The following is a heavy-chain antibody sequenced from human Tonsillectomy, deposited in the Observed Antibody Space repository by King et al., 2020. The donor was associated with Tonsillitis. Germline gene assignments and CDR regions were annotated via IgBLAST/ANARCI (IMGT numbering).Heavy chain of an antibody. CDR2: TKPDGSEN. Sequence: VQLVESGGGLVQPGGNLRLSCAASGFTFSASWMTWVRQAPGKGLEWVATTKPDGSENWYVDSVKGRFTISRDNAKNSLFLQMNSLRAEDTAVYYCARDQGYSSFDYGGQGTLVTVSS. CDR3: ARDQGYSSFDY. D-gene: IGHD2-21*01. V-gene: IGHV3-7*04. CDR1: GFTFSASW. J-gene: IGHJ4*02.